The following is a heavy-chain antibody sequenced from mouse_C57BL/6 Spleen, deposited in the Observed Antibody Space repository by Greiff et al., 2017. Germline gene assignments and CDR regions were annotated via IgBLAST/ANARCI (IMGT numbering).Heavy chain of an antibody. Sequence: EVMLVESGGGLVKPGGSLKLSCAASGFTFSDYGMHWVRQAPEKGLEWVAYISSGSSTIYYADTVKGRFTISRDNAKNTLFLQMTSLRSEDTAMYYCARPRNGPFDYWGQGTTLTVSS. CDR2: ISSGSSTI. CDR3: ARPRNGPFDY. D-gene: IGHD1-1*02. V-gene: IGHV5-17*01. CDR1: GFTFSDYG. J-gene: IGHJ2*01.